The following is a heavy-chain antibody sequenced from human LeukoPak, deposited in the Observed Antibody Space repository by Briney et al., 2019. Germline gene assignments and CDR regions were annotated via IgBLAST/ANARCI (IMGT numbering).Heavy chain of an antibody. CDR1: GDSVSSHSTA. CDR2: TYYRSKWYN. Sequence: SQTLSLTCAISGDSVSSHSTAWNWIRQSPSRGLEWLGRTYYRSKWYNDYAVSVKSRITISPDTSENQVSLQVNSVTPEDTALYYCAKEALNGFDPWGQGTLVTVSS. V-gene: IGHV6-1*01. CDR3: AKEALNGFDP. J-gene: IGHJ5*02.